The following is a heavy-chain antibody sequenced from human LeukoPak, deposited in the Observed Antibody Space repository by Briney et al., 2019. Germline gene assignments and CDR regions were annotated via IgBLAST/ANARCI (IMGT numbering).Heavy chain of an antibody. D-gene: IGHD3-22*01. Sequence: ASVKVSCKASGYTFTGYYMHWVGQAPGQGLEWMGRINPNSGGTNYAQKFHGRVTMTRDTSINTAYMDLSRLRSDDTAVYYCARGRNSVYYFNVVAPSYFDYWGQGTLVTVSS. CDR1: GYTFTGYY. V-gene: IGHV1-2*06. CDR2: INPNSGGT. CDR3: ARGRNSVYYFNVVAPSYFDY. J-gene: IGHJ4*02.